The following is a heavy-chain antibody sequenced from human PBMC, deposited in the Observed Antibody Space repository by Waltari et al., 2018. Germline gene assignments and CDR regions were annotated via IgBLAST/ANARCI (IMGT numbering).Heavy chain of an antibody. J-gene: IGHJ4*02. D-gene: IGHD3-3*01. CDR3: ASDGVSSEY. CDR1: GFTFSNYW. V-gene: IGHV3-7*01. CDR2: IKQDGSGI. Sequence: EVQLVESGGGLVQPGGSLRLSCAASGFTFSNYWMTGVRQAPGKGVEWVANIKQDGSGIYYVDAVKGRFTISRDNAKNSLFLQMNSLRAEDTAIYYCASDGVSSEYWGQGTLVTVSS.